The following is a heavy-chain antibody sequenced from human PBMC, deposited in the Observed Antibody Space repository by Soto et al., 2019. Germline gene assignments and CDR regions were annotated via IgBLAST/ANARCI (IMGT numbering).Heavy chain of an antibody. CDR1: GFTFSSYA. J-gene: IGHJ4*02. Sequence: QVQLVESGGGVVQPGRSLRLSCAASGFTFSSYAMHWIRQAPGKGLEWVAVISYDGSNKYYADSVKGRFTISRDNSKNTLYLQMNSLRAEDTAVYYCARPFHRYRSSSIQFDYWGQGTLVTVSS. D-gene: IGHD6-6*01. CDR3: ARPFHRYRSSSIQFDY. CDR2: ISYDGSNK. V-gene: IGHV3-30-3*01.